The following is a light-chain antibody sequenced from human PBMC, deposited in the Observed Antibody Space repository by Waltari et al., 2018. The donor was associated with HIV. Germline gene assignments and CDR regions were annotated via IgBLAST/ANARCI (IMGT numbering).Light chain of an antibody. Sequence: EIVLTQSPGTLSLSPGERATLSCRASQSVTSNYLAWYQQKPGQAPRLLIYGASSRATGIPDRFSGSGSGTDFTLTISRLEPEDFAVYYCQQYGNSTWTFGQGTKVEIK. CDR2: GAS. V-gene: IGKV3-20*01. J-gene: IGKJ1*01. CDR3: QQYGNSTWT. CDR1: QSVTSNY.